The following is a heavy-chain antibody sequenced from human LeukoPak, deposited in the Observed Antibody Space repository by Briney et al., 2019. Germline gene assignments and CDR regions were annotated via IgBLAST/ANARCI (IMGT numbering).Heavy chain of an antibody. V-gene: IGHV3-48*03. J-gene: IGHJ4*02. D-gene: IGHD1-26*01. CDR1: GFTFSSYE. Sequence: GGSLRLSCAASGFTFSSYEMNWVRQAPGKGLEWVSFISSSGTTINQPDSVKGRFTISRDNAKNSVHLQMDNLRVEDTAVYYCARGWDRAHPTGFEFDVWGQGTLVTAS. CDR2: ISSSGTTI. CDR3: ARGWDRAHPTGFEFDV.